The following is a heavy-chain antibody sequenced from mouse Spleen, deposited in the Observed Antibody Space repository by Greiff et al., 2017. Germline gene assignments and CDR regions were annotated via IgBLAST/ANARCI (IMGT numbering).Heavy chain of an antibody. CDR3: ARSDYYDGSFYWYFDV. CDR2: INPNYGTT. Sequence: EVQLQESGPELVKPGASVKISCKASGYSFTDYNMNWVKQSNGKSLEWIGVINPNYGTTSYNQKFKGKATLTVDQSSSTAYMQLNSLTSEDSAVYYCARSDYYDGSFYWYFDVWGAGTTVTVSS. J-gene: IGHJ1*01. D-gene: IGHD1-1*01. V-gene: IGHV1-39*01. CDR1: GYSFTDYN.